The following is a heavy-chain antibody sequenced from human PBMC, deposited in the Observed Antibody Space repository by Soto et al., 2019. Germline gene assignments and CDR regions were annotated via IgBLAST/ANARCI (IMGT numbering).Heavy chain of an antibody. CDR1: GGSISDINHY. V-gene: IGHV4-39*01. CDR3: VRRSHTIWPPY. J-gene: IGHJ4*01. D-gene: IGHD2-2*01. CDR2: IYYGGRT. Sequence: QLQLQESGPGLVKPSETLSLTCTVSGGSISDINHYCVWIRQPPGKGLEWIVSIYYGGRTYYNPSLQSRVSVSVDTSKNQFSLTVNSVTVADTAVYYCVRRSHTIWPPYSGHGTHVTVSS.